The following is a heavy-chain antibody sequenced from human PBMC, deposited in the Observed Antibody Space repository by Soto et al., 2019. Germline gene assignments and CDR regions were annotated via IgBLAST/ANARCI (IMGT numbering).Heavy chain of an antibody. CDR2: ITGSGSDT. J-gene: IGHJ4*02. V-gene: IGHV3-23*01. Sequence: GGSLRLSCAASGFTFYNYAMGWVRQAPGKGLEWVSAITGSGSDTYYVDSVKGRFTISRDNSENTLYLQMNSLRAEDTAVYYCAKDTLLPGTLLAKFAYWGQGTLVTVSS. CDR1: GFTFYNYA. D-gene: IGHD3-10*01. CDR3: AKDTLLPGTLLAKFAY.